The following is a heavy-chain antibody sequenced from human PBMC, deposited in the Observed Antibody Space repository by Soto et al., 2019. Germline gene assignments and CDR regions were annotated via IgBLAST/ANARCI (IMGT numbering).Heavy chain of an antibody. CDR1: GYTFTTYY. CDR2: INPSGGST. CDR3: ARNVNSGFDY. V-gene: IGHV1-46*01. Sequence: ASVKVSCKASGYTFTTYYIHWVRQAPGQGLEWMGFINPSGGSTSYAQKFQGRVTMTRDTSTSTVYMGLSSLRSEDTAVYYCARNVNSGFDYWGQGTLVTVSS. D-gene: IGHD1-20*01. J-gene: IGHJ4*02.